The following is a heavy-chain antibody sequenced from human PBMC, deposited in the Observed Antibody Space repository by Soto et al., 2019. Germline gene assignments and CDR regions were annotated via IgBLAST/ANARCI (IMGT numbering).Heavy chain of an antibody. CDR1: GYTFTSYY. Sequence: ASVKVSCKASGYTFTSYYMHWVRQAPGQGLGWMGIINPSGGSTSYAQKFQGRVTMTRDTSTSTVYMELSSLRSEDTAVYYCARASGYCSSTSCYALDYWGQGTLVTVSS. D-gene: IGHD2-2*01. J-gene: IGHJ4*02. V-gene: IGHV1-46*03. CDR2: INPSGGST. CDR3: ARASGYCSSTSCYALDY.